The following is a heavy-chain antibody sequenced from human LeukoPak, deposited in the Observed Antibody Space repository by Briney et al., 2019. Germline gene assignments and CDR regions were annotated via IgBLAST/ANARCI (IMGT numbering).Heavy chain of an antibody. J-gene: IGHJ4*02. D-gene: IGHD1-26*01. CDR3: AAVVGATPDRVDY. V-gene: IGHV1-24*01. CDR1: GYTLTELS. Sequence: ASVKVSCKVSGYTLTELSMHWVRQAPGKGLEWMGGFDPEDGGTIYAQKFQGRVTMTEDTSTDTAYMELSSLRSEDTAVYYCAAVVGATPDRVDYWGQGTLVTVSS. CDR2: FDPEDGGT.